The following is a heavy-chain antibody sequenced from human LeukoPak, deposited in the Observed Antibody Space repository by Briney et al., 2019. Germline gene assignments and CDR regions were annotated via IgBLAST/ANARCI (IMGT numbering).Heavy chain of an antibody. V-gene: IGHV3-30*03. J-gene: IGHJ4*02. Sequence: GGSLRLSCAASGFTFSSYGMHWVRQAPGKGLEWVAVISYDGSNKYYADSVKGRFTISRDNAMNTLYLQMNSLRGEDTAVYYCVRGDLRLPRSTPDCWGQGTLVTVSS. D-gene: IGHD5/OR15-5a*01. CDR1: GFTFSSYG. CDR2: ISYDGSNK. CDR3: VRGDLRLPRSTPDC.